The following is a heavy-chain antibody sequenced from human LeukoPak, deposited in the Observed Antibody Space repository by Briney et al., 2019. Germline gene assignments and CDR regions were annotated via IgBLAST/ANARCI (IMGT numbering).Heavy chain of an antibody. CDR2: IYTSGST. D-gene: IGHD2-21*02. CDR3: ASGYCGGACQLGGVDM. Sequence: PSETLSLTCTVWGDSISSGSYYGRWVRQPAGKGLEWIVRIYTSGSTNYNPSLKSRVTISLDTSGNQFSLKLSSVTAADTAVYYCASGYCGGACQLGGVDMWGQGTMVTVSS. V-gene: IGHV4-61*02. CDR1: GDSISSGSYY. J-gene: IGHJ3*02.